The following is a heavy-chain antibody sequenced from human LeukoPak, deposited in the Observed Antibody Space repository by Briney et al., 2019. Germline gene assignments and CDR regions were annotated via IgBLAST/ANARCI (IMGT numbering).Heavy chain of an antibody. J-gene: IGHJ1*01. Sequence: GGSLRLSCVASGYTFSPYWMSWVRQIPGKGLEWVASISNGGGATYYVDSVKGRFTISRDNAKNSLSLQMNSLRAEDTAVYYCARVYYGDYGYFQHWGQGTLVTVSS. CDR1: GYTFSPYW. D-gene: IGHD4-17*01. V-gene: IGHV3-7*03. CDR3: ARVYYGDYGYFQH. CDR2: ISNGGGAT.